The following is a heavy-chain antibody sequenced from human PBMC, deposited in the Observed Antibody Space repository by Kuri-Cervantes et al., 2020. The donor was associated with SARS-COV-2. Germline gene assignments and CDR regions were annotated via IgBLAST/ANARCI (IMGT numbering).Heavy chain of an antibody. D-gene: IGHD2-15*01. J-gene: IGHJ6*03. V-gene: IGHV1-2*02. CDR2: INPNSGGT. CDR3: ARGVCSGGSCYHYYMDV. CDR1: GYTFTGYY. Sequence: ASVKVSCKASGYTFTGYYMHWVRQAPGQGLEWMGWINPNSGGTNYAQKFQGRVTMTRDTSISTAYMELSRLRSDDTAVYYCARGVCSGGSCYHYYMDVWGKGTTVTVSS.